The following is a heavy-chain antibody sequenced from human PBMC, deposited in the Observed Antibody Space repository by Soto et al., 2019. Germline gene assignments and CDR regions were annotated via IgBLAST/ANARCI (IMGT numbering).Heavy chain of an antibody. V-gene: IGHV3-66*01. D-gene: IGHD1-1*01. CDR2: IYSGGST. J-gene: IGHJ4*02. CDR3: ARDKSEIDWTPYYFDY. CDR1: GFTVSSNY. Sequence: GGSLRLSCAASGFTVSSNYMSWVRQAPGKGLEWVSVIYSGGSTYYADSVKGRFTISRDNSKNTLYLQMNSLRAEDTAVYYCARDKSEIDWTPYYFDYWGQGTLVTVSS.